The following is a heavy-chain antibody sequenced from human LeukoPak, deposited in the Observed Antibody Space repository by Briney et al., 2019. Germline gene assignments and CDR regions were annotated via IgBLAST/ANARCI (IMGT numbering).Heavy chain of an antibody. J-gene: IGHJ4*02. CDR2: IWQDGSHK. V-gene: IGHV3-33*01. CDR3: ASVIFGSGGYPDF. D-gene: IGHD3-10*01. CDR1: GFAFNTYA. Sequence: GRSLRLSCAASGFAFNTYAMHWVRQAPGQGLEWVSFIWQDGSHKFDSNSVRGQFTISRDNSKNPVSLQMNNLRPEDTAVYYCASVIFGSGGYPDFWGQGALVTVSS.